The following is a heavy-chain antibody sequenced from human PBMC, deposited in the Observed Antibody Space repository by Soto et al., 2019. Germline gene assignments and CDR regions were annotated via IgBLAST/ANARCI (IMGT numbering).Heavy chain of an antibody. V-gene: IGHV5-51*01. J-gene: IGHJ4*02. CDR3: ARAAAGTSDPHHFDY. D-gene: IGHD1-7*01. CDR1: LASVTDNL. CDR2: VYPVDSET. Sequence: GESLKISVEGALASVTDNLIGWVRQTPGEGLECMGIVYPVDSETIYSPSFRVQVTISIDNSVRTACLQWNRLRASDTAMYYCARAAAGTSDPHHFDYWGLGTMVTVSS.